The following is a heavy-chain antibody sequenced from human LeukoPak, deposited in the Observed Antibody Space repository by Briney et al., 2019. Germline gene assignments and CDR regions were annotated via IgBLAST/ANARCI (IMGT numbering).Heavy chain of an antibody. J-gene: IGHJ5*02. CDR1: DGSFSDYY. D-gene: IGHD3-3*01. CDR3: ARRARNTIFGVDPNGFGP. V-gene: IGHV4-34*01. CDR2: SNHSGNT. Sequence: DTLSLTGAVYDGSFSDYYWSWIRQPPGKGLEWMDESNHSGNTKYTPSLKSRVTISVDTSKNTFSLKLSSVTAADTAVYYCARRARNTIFGVDPNGFGPWGQGTLVTVSS.